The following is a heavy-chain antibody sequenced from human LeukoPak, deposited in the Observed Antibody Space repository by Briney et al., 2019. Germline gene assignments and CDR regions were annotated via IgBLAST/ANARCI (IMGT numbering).Heavy chain of an antibody. CDR3: ARDPVVVVPAASRDFDY. Sequence: GGSLRLSCAASGFTFSSYSMNWVRQAPGKGLEWVSSISSSSSYIYYADSVKGRFTIPRDNAKNSLYLQMNSLRAEDTAVYYCARDPVVVVPAASRDFDYWGQGTLVTVSS. V-gene: IGHV3-21*01. CDR2: ISSSSSYI. J-gene: IGHJ4*02. D-gene: IGHD2-2*01. CDR1: GFTFSSYS.